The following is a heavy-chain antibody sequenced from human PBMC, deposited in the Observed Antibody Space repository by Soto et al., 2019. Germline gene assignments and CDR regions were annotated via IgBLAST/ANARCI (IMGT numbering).Heavy chain of an antibody. CDR2: IYYSGST. V-gene: IGHV4-59*12. D-gene: IGHD4-17*01. J-gene: IGHJ4*02. CDR3: ASGLVTTLHY. Sequence: SETLSLTCSVSGGSISGYYWSWIRQTPEKGLEWIGYIYYSGSTYYNPSLKSRVTISVDRSKNQLSLKLSSVTAADTAVYYCASGLVTTLHYWGQGTLVTVSS. CDR1: GGSISGYY.